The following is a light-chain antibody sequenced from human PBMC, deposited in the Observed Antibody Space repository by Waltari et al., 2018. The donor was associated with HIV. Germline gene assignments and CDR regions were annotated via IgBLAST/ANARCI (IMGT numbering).Light chain of an antibody. CDR1: NTNVGSTF. J-gene: IGLJ1*01. Sequence: VLPQPPSAAGPPGPTVTVSRSGTNTNVGSTFMSWYHQLPATAPKLLISRDNRRPSGVPDRFSVSKSGASASLAISGLRSEDEGDYYCATWDGSLGGVYVFGTGTKVTVL. CDR2: RDN. CDR3: ATWDGSLGGVYV. V-gene: IGLV1-47*01.